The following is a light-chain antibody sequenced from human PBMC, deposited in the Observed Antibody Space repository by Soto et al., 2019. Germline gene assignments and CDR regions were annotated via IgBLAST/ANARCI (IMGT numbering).Light chain of an antibody. J-gene: IGLJ1*01. CDR2: DVS. CDR3: SSYTSTSTLYV. CDR1: SSDIGGYNY. V-gene: IGLV2-14*03. Sequence: QSVLTQPASVSGSPGQSITISCTGTSSDIGGYNYVSWYQQLPGKVRKLIIYDVSNRPSGVSDRFSGSKSGNAASLTISGLQAEDEADYYCSSYTSTSTLYVFGTGTKLTVL.